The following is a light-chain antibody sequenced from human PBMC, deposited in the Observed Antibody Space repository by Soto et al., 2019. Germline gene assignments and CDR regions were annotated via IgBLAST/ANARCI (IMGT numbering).Light chain of an antibody. CDR1: QSVSSN. J-gene: IGKJ1*01. V-gene: IGKV3-15*01. CDR3: QQYNNWPWT. CDR2: GAS. Sequence: EIVLTQSPGTLSLSPGERAALSCRASQSVSSNYLAWFQLKPGQAPRLLIYGASTRATSFPARFSGSGSGTDFTLTISSLQSEDFAVYYCQQYNNWPWTFGQGTKVDI.